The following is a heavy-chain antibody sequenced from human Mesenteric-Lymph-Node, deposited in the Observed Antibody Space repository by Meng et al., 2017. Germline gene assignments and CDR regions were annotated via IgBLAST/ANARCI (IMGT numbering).Heavy chain of an antibody. J-gene: IGHJ5*02. CDR3: ARVAAAGNEWFDP. Sequence: QAQQRESGPGLVKPSCTLSLTFACYVGSFNSINWWTWVRQPPGKGLEWIGEIYPSGSTNYNPSLKSRVTISVDKSKNQFSLKLSSVTAADTAVYYCARVAAAGNEWFDPWGQGTLVTVSS. CDR1: VGSFNSINW. CDR2: IYPSGST. V-gene: IGHV4-4*02. D-gene: IGHD6-13*01.